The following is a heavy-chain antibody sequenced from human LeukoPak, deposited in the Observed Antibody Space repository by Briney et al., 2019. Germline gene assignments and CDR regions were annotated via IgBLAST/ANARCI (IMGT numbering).Heavy chain of an antibody. Sequence: GGSLSLSCAASGFTLREYSMSWVRQAPGKGLEWVSNIRSNGGDTYYTDSVKGRFTISRDNSKNTLHLEMNSLRAEDTAVYYCAKGGYTTWFDPWGQGTLVTVSS. CDR2: IRSNGGDT. CDR1: GFTLREYS. CDR3: AKGGYTTWFDP. V-gene: IGHV3-23*01. J-gene: IGHJ5*02. D-gene: IGHD2-15*01.